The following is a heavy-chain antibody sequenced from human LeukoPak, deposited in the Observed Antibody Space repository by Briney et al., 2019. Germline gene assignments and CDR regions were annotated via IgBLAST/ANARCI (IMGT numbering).Heavy chain of an antibody. CDR2: IKSDGSST. V-gene: IGHV3-74*01. Sequence: GGSLRLSCAASGFTFSTLWMHWVRQAPGKGLVWVSRIKSDGSSTSYADSVKGRFTISRDNAKNTAYLQMNSRKAEDTAVYYCTRQDCSGGSCSYVDYWGQGTLVTVSS. D-gene: IGHD2-15*01. CDR1: GFTFSTLW. J-gene: IGHJ4*02. CDR3: TRQDCSGGSCSYVDY.